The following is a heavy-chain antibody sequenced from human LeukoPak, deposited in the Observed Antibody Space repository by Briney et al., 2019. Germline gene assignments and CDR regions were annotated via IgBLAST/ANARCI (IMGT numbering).Heavy chain of an antibody. CDR3: ARETTGAGTARPFDY. Sequence: KPSETLSLTCTVSGGSISNFYWSWIRPPAGKTLEWIGRIYTSVSTNYNPSLKSRVTMSVDTSKNQFSRKLSSVTAADTAVYFCARETTGAGTARPFDYWGQGTLVTVSS. CDR2: IYTSVST. V-gene: IGHV4-4*07. D-gene: IGHD6-19*01. CDR1: GGSISNFY. J-gene: IGHJ4*02.